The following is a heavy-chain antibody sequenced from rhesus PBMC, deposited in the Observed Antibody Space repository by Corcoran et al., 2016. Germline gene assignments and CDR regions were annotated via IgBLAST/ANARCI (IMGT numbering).Heavy chain of an antibody. Sequence: QVQLQESGPGLVKPSETLSLTCAVSGGSISSSNWGSWIRQPPGKGRELVGYIYGGSGSTIYNPSLKSRVTISTDTSKNQFSLKLSSVTAADTAVYYCARRAAAGTQASNFDYWGQGVLVTVSS. D-gene: IGHD6-25*01. CDR3: ARRAAAGTQASNFDY. CDR1: GGSISSSNW. V-gene: IGHV4-65*01. CDR2: IYGGSGST. J-gene: IGHJ4*01.